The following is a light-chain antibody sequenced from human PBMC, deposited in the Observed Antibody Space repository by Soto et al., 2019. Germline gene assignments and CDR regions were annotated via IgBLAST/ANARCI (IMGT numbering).Light chain of an antibody. CDR2: AAS. V-gene: IGKV1-39*01. Sequence: DIQRTQAPSSLSASVGDRVSITCRASQSISSYLNWYQQKPGKAPKLLIYAASSLQSGVPSRFSGSGSGTDFTLTISSLQPEDFATYYCQQSYSISWTFGQGTKVDIK. CDR3: QQSYSISWT. CDR1: QSISSY. J-gene: IGKJ1*01.